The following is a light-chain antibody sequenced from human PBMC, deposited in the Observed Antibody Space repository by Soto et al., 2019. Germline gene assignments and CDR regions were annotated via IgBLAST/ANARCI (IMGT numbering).Light chain of an antibody. Sequence: EIVLTQSPATLSLSPGERATLSCRASQSVTSYLAWYQQKPGQAPRLLIYDASNRATGIPARFSGSGSGTDFTLTISSLEPEDFALYYCQQRSNWPITFGQGIRLDNK. CDR1: QSVTSY. CDR3: QQRSNWPIT. CDR2: DAS. V-gene: IGKV3-11*01. J-gene: IGKJ5*01.